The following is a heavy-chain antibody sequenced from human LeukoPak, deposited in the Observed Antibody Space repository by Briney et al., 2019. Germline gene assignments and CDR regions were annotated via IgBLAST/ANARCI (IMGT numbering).Heavy chain of an antibody. D-gene: IGHD3-16*02. J-gene: IGHJ6*02. CDR1: GFTFSSYA. V-gene: IGHV3-23*01. Sequence: GGSLRLSCAASGFTFSSYAMSWVRQAPGKGLERVSAISGSGGSTYYADSVKGRFTISRDNSKNTLYLQMNSLRAEDTAVYYCAKVAPYDYVWGSYHSLYYYGMDVWGQGTTVTVSS. CDR3: AKVAPYDYVWGSYHSLYYYGMDV. CDR2: ISGSGGST.